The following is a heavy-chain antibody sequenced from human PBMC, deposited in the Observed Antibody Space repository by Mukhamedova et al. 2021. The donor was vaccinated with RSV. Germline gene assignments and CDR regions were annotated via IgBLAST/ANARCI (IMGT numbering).Heavy chain of an antibody. CDR2: ISGRGVST. J-gene: IGHJ5*02. V-gene: IGHV3-23*01. CDR3: AKQGGWFDP. Sequence: VSGISGRGVSTYYADSVNGRFTISGDNSKNTLHLQMSSLRAEDAAVYYCAKQGGWFDPSGQGTLVTVSS. D-gene: IGHD3-16*01.